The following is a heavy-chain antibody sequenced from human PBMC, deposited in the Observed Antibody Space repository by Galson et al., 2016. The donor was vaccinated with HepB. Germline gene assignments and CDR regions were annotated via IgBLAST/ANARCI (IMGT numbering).Heavy chain of an antibody. V-gene: IGHV5-10-1*01. D-gene: IGHD6-25*01. CDR1: GYSFTTYW. CDR2: IDPSDSYT. J-gene: IGHJ5*02. CDR3: ARGGYSSDWDYLFDP. Sequence: QSGAEVKKPGESLRISCKASGYSFTTYWISWVRQVPGKGLEWMARIDPSDSYTNYSPSFQGHVTISVDNSISTSYLQWRSLKASDRAIYYYARGGYSSDWDYLFDPWGQGTLVTVSS.